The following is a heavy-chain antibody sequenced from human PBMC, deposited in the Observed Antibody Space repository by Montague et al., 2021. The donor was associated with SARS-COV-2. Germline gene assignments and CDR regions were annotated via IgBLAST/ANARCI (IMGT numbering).Heavy chain of an antibody. J-gene: IGHJ4*02. CDR3: ARRGDYGGPRFDY. Sequence: SETRSLTCTVSGGSVSSRSYYWGWIRQPPGKGLEWIGSIYYSGSTHYNPSLKSRVTISVDTSKNQFSLKLSSVTAAETAVYYCARRGDYGGPRFDYWGQGTLVSVSS. D-gene: IGHD4-23*01. CDR2: IYYSGST. V-gene: IGHV4-39*01. CDR1: GGSVSSRSYY.